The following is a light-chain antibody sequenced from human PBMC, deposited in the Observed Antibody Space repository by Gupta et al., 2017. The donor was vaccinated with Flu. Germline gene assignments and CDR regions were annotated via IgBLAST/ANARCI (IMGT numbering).Light chain of an antibody. CDR1: SNNGGRP. Sequence: SNNGGRPVFWDQELPGTAPKVLIDRNNQRPSGVPDRFSGSKSGTSASLGISGLRSEDDSDYFCATWDDRLSSVVFGGGTKLTVL. CDR3: ATWDDRLSSVV. CDR2: RNN. V-gene: IGLV1-47*01. J-gene: IGLJ2*01.